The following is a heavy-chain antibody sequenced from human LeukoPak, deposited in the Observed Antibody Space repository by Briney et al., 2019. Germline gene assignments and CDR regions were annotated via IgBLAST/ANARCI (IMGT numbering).Heavy chain of an antibody. CDR3: ARRPGYSSSLD. CDR2: IYYSGST. J-gene: IGHJ4*02. V-gene: IGHV4-39*01. CDR1: GGSISSSSYY. Sequence: PSETLSLTCTVSGGSISSSSYYWGWIRQPPGKGLEWIGSIYYSGSTYYNPSLKSRVTISVDTSKNQFSLKLSSVTAADTAVYYCARRPGYSSSLDWGQGTLVTVSS. D-gene: IGHD6-6*01.